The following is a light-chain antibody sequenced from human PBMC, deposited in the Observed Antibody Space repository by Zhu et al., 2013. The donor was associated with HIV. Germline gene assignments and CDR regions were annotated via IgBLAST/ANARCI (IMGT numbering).Light chain of an antibody. V-gene: IGKV3-20*01. CDR1: QSLSSRY. Sequence: EIVMTQSPATLSVSPGERATLSCRASQSLSSRYLAWYQQKPGQAPRLLMSTASSRATGIPDRFSGSGSGTDFTLTLSSLQPEDFATYYCQQYDIYPYTFGQGPSWRSN. CDR3: QQYDIYPYT. J-gene: IGKJ2*01. CDR2: TAS.